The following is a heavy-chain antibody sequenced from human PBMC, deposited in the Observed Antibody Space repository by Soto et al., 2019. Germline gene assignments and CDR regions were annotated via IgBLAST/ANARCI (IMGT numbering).Heavy chain of an antibody. CDR3: ARADWNHLLDY. CDR2: IYQSGST. Sequence: QLQLQESGSRLVRPSQTLSLTCAVSGGFLSSDGYSWNWIRQPPGKGLEWIGYIYQSGSTSYNPSLKSRVSISIDMSKKQFSLRLTSVTAADAAVYYCARADWNHLLDYWGQGTLISVSS. J-gene: IGHJ4*02. D-gene: IGHD1-1*01. CDR1: GGFLSSDGYS. V-gene: IGHV4-30-2*01.